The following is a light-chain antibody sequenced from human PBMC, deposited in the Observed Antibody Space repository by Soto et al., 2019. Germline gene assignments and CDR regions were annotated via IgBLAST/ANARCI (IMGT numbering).Light chain of an antibody. Sequence: EIVLTQSPATLSLSPGERATLSCGASQSVSSSYLAWYQQKPGLAPRLLIYDASSRATGIPDRFSGGGSGTDFTLTISRLEPEDFAVYYCQQRSNWPLTFGQGTKVDI. CDR3: QQRSNWPLT. V-gene: IGKV3D-20*02. CDR1: QSVSSSY. J-gene: IGKJ1*01. CDR2: DAS.